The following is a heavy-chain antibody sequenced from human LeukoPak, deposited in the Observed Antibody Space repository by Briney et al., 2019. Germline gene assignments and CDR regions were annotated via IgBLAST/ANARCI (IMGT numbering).Heavy chain of an antibody. CDR2: IKQDGSEK. Sequence: GGSLRLSCAASGFTFSNYWMSWVRQAPGKGLEWVANIKQDGSEKYYVDSVKGRFTISRDNAKNSLYLQMNSLRADDTALYYCARRYCSSTSCFSAGLKDFWGQGTLVTVSS. CDR3: ARRYCSSTSCFSAGLKDF. J-gene: IGHJ4*02. CDR1: GFTFSNYW. D-gene: IGHD2-2*01. V-gene: IGHV3-7*01.